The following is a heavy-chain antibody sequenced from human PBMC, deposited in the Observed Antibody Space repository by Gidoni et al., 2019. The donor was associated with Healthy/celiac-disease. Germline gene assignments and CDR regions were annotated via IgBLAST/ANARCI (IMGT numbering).Heavy chain of an antibody. D-gene: IGHD2-2*01. CDR3: ARGPGRSTVPADYYYYGMDV. V-gene: IGHV3-21*01. CDR2: ISSSSSYI. Sequence: EVQLVESGGGLVKPGGSLRLSCAASGFTFSSYSMNWVRQAPGKGLEWVSSISSSSSYIYYADSVKGRFTIPRDNAKNSLYLQMNSLRAEDTAVYYCARGPGRSTVPADYYYYGMDVWGQGTTVTVSS. CDR1: GFTFSSYS. J-gene: IGHJ6*02.